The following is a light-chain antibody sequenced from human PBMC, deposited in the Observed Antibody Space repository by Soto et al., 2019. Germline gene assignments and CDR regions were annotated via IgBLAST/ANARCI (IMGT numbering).Light chain of an antibody. CDR1: QSVSSSY. CDR3: QQYGSSPA. V-gene: IGKV3-20*01. J-gene: IGKJ4*01. CDR2: GAS. Sequence: EIVLTQSPGTLSLSPGERATLSCRASQSVSSSYLAWYQQKPGQAPRLLIYGASSRATGIPDRFSGSGSGTDFTLTLSRLEPEDFSLYYCQQYGSSPAFGGGTKVEIK.